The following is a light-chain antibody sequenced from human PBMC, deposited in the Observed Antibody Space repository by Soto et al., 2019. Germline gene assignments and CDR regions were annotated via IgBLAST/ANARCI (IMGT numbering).Light chain of an antibody. V-gene: IGKV1-5*03. CDR1: QSISSW. Sequence: DIQMTQSPSTLSASVGDRVTITCRASQSISSWLAWYQQKSGTAPNVLIYKASTLATGVPSRFSGSGSGKEFTLTISSLQPDDFATYYCQQYDSYSTFGGGTKVEIK. CDR3: QQYDSYST. CDR2: KAS. J-gene: IGKJ4*01.